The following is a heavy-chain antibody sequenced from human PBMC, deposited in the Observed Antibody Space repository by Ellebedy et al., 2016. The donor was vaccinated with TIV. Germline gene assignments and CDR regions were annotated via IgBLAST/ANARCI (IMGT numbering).Heavy chain of an antibody. Sequence: GGSLRLXXAASGFTFSSYGMHWVRQAPGKGLEWVAVISYDGSNKYYADSVKGRFTISRDNSKNTLYLQMNSLRVEDTAVYYCARDVHFDTSGYYDYYFDCWGQGTLVTVSS. V-gene: IGHV3-30*03. CDR3: ARDVHFDTSGYYDYYFDC. D-gene: IGHD3-22*01. CDR1: GFTFSSYG. J-gene: IGHJ4*02. CDR2: ISYDGSNK.